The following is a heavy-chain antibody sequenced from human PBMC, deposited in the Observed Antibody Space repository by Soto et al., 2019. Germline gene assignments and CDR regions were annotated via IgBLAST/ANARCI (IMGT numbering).Heavy chain of an antibody. J-gene: IGHJ4*02. Sequence: QVQLEQSGAEVKKPGASVKVSCKTSGYTFTNYGVSWVRQAPGQGLEWMAWISGSSGSTYYAQNLPGRLPEPTDASHNTAYMELRSLRSDDSAIYYCARGNYFRSGTFDFWGQGTPVTVSS. CDR3: ARGNYFRSGTFDF. CDR2: ISGSSGST. CDR1: GYTFTNYG. V-gene: IGHV1-18*01. D-gene: IGHD3-10*01.